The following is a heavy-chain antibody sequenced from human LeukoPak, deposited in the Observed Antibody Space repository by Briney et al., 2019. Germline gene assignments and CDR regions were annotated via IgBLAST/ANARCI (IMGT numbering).Heavy chain of an antibody. V-gene: IGHV3-30-3*01. Sequence: PGGSLRLSCAASGFTFSSYAMHWVRQAPGKGLEWVAVISYDGSNKYYADSVKGRFTISRDNSKNTLYLQMNSLRAEDTAVYYCARDGKQQLVREGFDPWGQGTLVTVSS. CDR3: ARDGKQQLVREGFDP. CDR1: GFTFSSYA. CDR2: ISYDGSNK. D-gene: IGHD6-13*01. J-gene: IGHJ5*02.